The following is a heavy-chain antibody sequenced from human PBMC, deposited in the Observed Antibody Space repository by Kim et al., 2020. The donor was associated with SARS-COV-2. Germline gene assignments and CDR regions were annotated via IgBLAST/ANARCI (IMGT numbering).Heavy chain of an antibody. V-gene: IGHV3-30*18. CDR2: ISYDGSNK. Sequence: GGSLRLSCAASGFTFRSYGMHWVRQAPGKGLEWVAVISYDGSNKYYADSVKGRFTISRDNSKNTLYLQMNSLRAEDTAVYYCAKVKPLRSNYRSDGIDVWGHEATGTVSS. D-gene: IGHD4-4*01. CDR1: GFTFRSYG. J-gene: IGHJ6*02. CDR3: AKVKPLRSNYRSDGIDV.